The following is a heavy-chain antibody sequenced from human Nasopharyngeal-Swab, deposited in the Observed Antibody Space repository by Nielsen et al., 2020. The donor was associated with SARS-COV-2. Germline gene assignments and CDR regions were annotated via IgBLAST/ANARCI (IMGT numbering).Heavy chain of an antibody. Sequence: GESLKISCKGSGYNFASYWIGWVRQMPGKGLEWMGIIYPSDSDTRYSPSFQGQVTISADKSINTAYLQWSRLSASDTAMYYCARSPYGGNSGGDYWGQGTLVTVSS. V-gene: IGHV5-51*01. CDR2: IYPSDSDT. CDR1: GYNFASYW. D-gene: IGHD4-23*01. J-gene: IGHJ4*02. CDR3: ARSPYGGNSGGDY.